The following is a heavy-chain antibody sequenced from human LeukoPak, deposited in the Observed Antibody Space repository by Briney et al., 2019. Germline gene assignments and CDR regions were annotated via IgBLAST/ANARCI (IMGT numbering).Heavy chain of an antibody. CDR3: ARAEPGYSYEQYFDY. V-gene: IGHV4-34*01. Sequence: SETLSLTCAVYGGSFSGYYWSWIRQPPGKGLEWIGEINHSGSTNYNPSLKSRVTISVDTSKNQFSLKLSSVTAADTAVYYCARAEPGYSYEQYFDYWGQGTLVTVSS. J-gene: IGHJ4*02. CDR2: INHSGST. D-gene: IGHD5-18*01. CDR1: GGSFSGYY.